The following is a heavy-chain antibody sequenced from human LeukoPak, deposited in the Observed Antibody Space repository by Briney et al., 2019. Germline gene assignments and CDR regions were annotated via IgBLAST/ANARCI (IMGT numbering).Heavy chain of an antibody. Sequence: PGGSLRLSCAASGFTFSSYSMNWVRQAPGKGLEWVSSISSSSSYMYYADSVKGRFTISRDNAKNSLYLQMNSLRAEDTAVYYCARPYSGYVNDAFDIWGQGTMVTVSS. J-gene: IGHJ3*02. CDR2: ISSSSSYM. CDR3: ARPYSGYVNDAFDI. CDR1: GFTFSSYS. D-gene: IGHD5-12*01. V-gene: IGHV3-21*03.